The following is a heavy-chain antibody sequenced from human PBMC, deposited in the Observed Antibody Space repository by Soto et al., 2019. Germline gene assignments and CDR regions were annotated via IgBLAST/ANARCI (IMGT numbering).Heavy chain of an antibody. Sequence: GGSLRLSCAASGFTFSSYAMHWVRQAPGKGLEWVAVISYDGSNKYYADSVKGRFTISRDNSKNTLYLQISSLRPEDTAVYYCARVPSTGMDVWGQGTTVTVSS. J-gene: IGHJ6*02. CDR3: ARVPSTGMDV. V-gene: IGHV3-30-3*01. CDR2: ISYDGSNK. CDR1: GFTFSSYA.